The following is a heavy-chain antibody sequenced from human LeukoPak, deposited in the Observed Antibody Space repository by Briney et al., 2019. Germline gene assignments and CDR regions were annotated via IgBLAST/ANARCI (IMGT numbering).Heavy chain of an antibody. Sequence: GGSLRLSCAASGFTFSGYWMNWVRHAPGKGVVWVSRIKSDGTSTTYADSVKGRFTISRDNAKNTLYLQMNSLRAEDTAVYYCARISSGNYGLGDYWGQGALVTVSS. J-gene: IGHJ4*02. D-gene: IGHD1-26*01. CDR3: ARISSGNYGLGDY. CDR2: IKSDGTST. V-gene: IGHV3-74*01. CDR1: GFTFSGYW.